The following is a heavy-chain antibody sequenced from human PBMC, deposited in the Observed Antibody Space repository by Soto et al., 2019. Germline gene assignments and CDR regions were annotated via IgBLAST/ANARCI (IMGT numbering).Heavy chain of an antibody. D-gene: IGHD3-10*01. CDR3: ARGFYGSADY. CDR2: INGGDGKI. Sequence: ASVKVSCKASGYNFIIHAIHWVRQAPGQRPEWIGWINGGDGKIEYPQSFQGRVTLTRDTSATTVYMELSSLTSEDTAVYYCARGFYGSADYWGQGTLVTVSS. J-gene: IGHJ4*02. CDR1: GYNFIIHA. V-gene: IGHV1-3*01.